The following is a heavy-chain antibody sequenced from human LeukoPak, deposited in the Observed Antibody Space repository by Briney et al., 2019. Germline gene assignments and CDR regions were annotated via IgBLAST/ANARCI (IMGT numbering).Heavy chain of an antibody. V-gene: IGHV4-59*01. D-gene: IGHD3-22*01. J-gene: IGHJ1*01. CDR2: LYYSGNT. CDR3: ARLKYYYDSSGSRAEYFQH. CDR1: GDSISSYY. Sequence: PSETLSLTCTVSGDSISSYYWSWLRQPPGKGLEWIGYLYYSGNTNYNPSLKSRVTISVDTSKNQFSLKLSSVTAADTAVYYCARLKYYYDSSGSRAEYFQHWGQGTLVTASS.